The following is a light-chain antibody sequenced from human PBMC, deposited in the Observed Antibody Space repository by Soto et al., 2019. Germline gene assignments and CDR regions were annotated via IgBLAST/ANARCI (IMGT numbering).Light chain of an antibody. Sequence: IVLTQSPGTLSLSPGERATLSCRASQRVISDYLNWYQQKPGQAPRLLIYGASNRATGIPDRLSGSGSGTDFTLTISRLEPEDFAVYYCQQYGRSPLFTFGPGTKVDIK. CDR1: QRVISDY. V-gene: IGKV3-20*01. CDR2: GAS. CDR3: QQYGRSPLFT. J-gene: IGKJ3*01.